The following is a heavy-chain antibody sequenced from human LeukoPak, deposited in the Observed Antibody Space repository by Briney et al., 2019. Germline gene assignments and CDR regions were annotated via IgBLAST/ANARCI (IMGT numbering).Heavy chain of an antibody. D-gene: IGHD6-19*01. V-gene: IGHV3-21*01. CDR3: ARAYGTGWYQAVDY. CDR2: ISSSSSYI. J-gene: IGHJ4*02. Sequence: GGSLRLSCAASGFTFSSYSMNWVRQAPGKGLEWVSSISSSSSYIYYADSVKGRFTVSRDNAKNTLYLQMNSLKVEDTAIYYCARAYGTGWYQAVDYWGQGVLVTVS. CDR1: GFTFSSYS.